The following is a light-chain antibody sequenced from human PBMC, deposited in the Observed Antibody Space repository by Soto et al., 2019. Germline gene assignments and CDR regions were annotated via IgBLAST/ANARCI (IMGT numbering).Light chain of an antibody. V-gene: IGKV1-5*01. Sequence: DIQMTQSPSTLSASIGDTVTLTCRASQSLTGRLAWYQQKPGRPPKLLIYAVSILESGVPSRFSGSDSGPDFTLTISSLRPDDLATFYCPQYKVYPYTFGQGT. J-gene: IGKJ2*01. CDR2: AVS. CDR3: PQYKVYPYT. CDR1: QSLTGR.